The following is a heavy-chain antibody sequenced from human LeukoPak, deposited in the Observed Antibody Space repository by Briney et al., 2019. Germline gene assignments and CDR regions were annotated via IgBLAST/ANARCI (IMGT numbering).Heavy chain of an antibody. Sequence: SETLSLTCAVYGGSFSGYYWSWIRQPPGKGLEWIGEINHSGSTNYNPSLKSRVAISVDTSKNQFSLKLSSATAADPAVYYCARGIVGATDFDYWGQGTLVTVSS. D-gene: IGHD1-26*01. V-gene: IGHV4-34*01. CDR3: ARGIVGATDFDY. CDR2: INHSGST. J-gene: IGHJ4*02. CDR1: GGSFSGYY.